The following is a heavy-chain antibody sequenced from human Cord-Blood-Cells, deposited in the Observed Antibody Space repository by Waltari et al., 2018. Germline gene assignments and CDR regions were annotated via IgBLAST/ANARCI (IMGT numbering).Heavy chain of an antibody. J-gene: IGHJ4*02. V-gene: IGHV1-2*04. Sequence: QVQLVQSGAEVKKPGASVKVSCKASGYTFTGYYMNWVRQAPGQGLEWMGWINPNSVGTNYAQKFQGWVTMTRDTSISTAYMELSRLRSDDTAVYYCARSASLGSLRYFDYWGQGTLVTVSS. CDR2: INPNSVGT. CDR3: ARSASLGSLRYFDY. D-gene: IGHD3-16*01. CDR1: GYTFTGYY.